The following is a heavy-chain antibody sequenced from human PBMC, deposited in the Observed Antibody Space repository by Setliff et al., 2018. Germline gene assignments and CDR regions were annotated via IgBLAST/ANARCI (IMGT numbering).Heavy chain of an antibody. CDR2: IRYDGSNK. J-gene: IGHJ6*02. Sequence: PGGSLRLSCAASGFTFSTHSMNWVRQAPGKGLEWVAFIRYDGSNKYYADSVKGRFTISRDNSKNTLYLQMNSLRAEDTAVYYCAKEVGYCSGGSCYHYYYGMDVWGQGTTVTVSS. CDR3: AKEVGYCSGGSCYHYYYGMDV. CDR1: GFTFSTHS. D-gene: IGHD2-15*01. V-gene: IGHV3-30*02.